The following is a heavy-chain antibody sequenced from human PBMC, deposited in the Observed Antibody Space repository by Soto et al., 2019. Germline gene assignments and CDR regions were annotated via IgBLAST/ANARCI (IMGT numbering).Heavy chain of an antibody. CDR2: ISSRGDTI. CDR3: ASDLTLTPPSVMVGADTGGMDX. CDR1: GFTFTSYE. D-gene: IGHD2-15*01. Sequence: EGSLRLSCAASGFTFTSYEMNWVRQAPGKGLEWVTYISSRGDTIYYADSVKVRFTISRDNAKKSLFLQMDSLRAEDKAVYYCASDLTLTPPSVMVGADTGGMDXGGQVTMVTVS. J-gene: IGHJ6*02. V-gene: IGHV3-48*03.